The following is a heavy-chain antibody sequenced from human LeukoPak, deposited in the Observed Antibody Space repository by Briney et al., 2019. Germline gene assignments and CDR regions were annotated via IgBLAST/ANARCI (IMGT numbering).Heavy chain of an antibody. J-gene: IGHJ3*02. CDR1: KFNFNSYG. V-gene: IGHV3-23*01. CDR2: ISGSGGST. Sequence: GGSLRLSCTTSKFNFNSYGMTWVRQAPGKGLEWVSSISGSGGSTQYAASVQGRFTISRDNSKNTLYLQMNSLRAEDTAVYYCAKDPNGDYIGTFDIWGQGTMVTVSS. D-gene: IGHD4-17*01. CDR3: AKDPNGDYIGTFDI.